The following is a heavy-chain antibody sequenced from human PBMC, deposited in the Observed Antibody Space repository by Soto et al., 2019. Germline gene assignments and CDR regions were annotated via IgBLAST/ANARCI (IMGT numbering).Heavy chain of an antibody. J-gene: IGHJ6*02. D-gene: IGHD2-8*01. V-gene: IGHV1-8*01. CDR1: GYTFTSYD. CDR2: MNPNSGNT. CDR3: ARVRLGYCTNGVCYTPRYLGGMDV. Sequence: ASVKVSCKASGYTFTSYDINWVRQATGQGLEWMGWMNPNSGNTGYAQKFQGRVTMTRNTSISTAYMELSSLRSEDTAVYYCARVRLGYCTNGVCYTPRYLGGMDVWGQGTTVTVPS.